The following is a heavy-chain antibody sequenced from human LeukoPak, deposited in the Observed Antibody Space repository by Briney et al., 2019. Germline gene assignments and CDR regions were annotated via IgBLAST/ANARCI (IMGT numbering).Heavy chain of an antibody. V-gene: IGHV1-46*01. D-gene: IGHD5-24*01. CDR3: ARIRDGYNDAYDI. Sequence: ASVKVSCKASGYTFTSYYMHWVRQAPGQGREWMGIINPSGGSTNYAQNFQGRVTMTRDTSASTVYMELSSLRSEDTAIYYCARIRDGYNDAYDIWGQGTVVTVPS. CDR2: INPSGGST. CDR1: GYTFTSYY. J-gene: IGHJ3*02.